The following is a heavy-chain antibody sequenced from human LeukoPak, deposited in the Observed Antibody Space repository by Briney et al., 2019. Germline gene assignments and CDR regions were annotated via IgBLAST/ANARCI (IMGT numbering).Heavy chain of an antibody. V-gene: IGHV1-46*01. CDR2: INPSGGST. D-gene: IGHD1-26*01. J-gene: IGHJ4*02. CDR3: AKATGYSGSYSGNFDY. Sequence: ASVKVSCKASGYTFTSYYMHWVRQAPGQGLEWMGIINPSGGSTSYAQKFQGRVTMTRDTSTSTVYMELNSLRAEDTAVYYCAKATGYSGSYSGNFDYWGQGTLVTVSS. CDR1: GYTFTSYY.